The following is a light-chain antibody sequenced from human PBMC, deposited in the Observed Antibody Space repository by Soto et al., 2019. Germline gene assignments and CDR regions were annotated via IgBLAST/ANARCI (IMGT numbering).Light chain of an antibody. J-gene: IGKJ1*01. CDR3: QQYRAWRT. Sequence: EIVMTQSLATLSLSPGETATLSCKASQGIDSTLSWYQQKPGQAPRLLFYGASTRATGVPPRFSASVFGAEFTLTFSGLQSEVLAFYYCQQYRAWRTVGHGTKVEIK. CDR1: QGIDST. CDR2: GAS. V-gene: IGKV3-15*01.